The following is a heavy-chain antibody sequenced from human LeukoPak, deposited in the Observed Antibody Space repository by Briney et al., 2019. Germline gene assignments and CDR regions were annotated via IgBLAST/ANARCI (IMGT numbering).Heavy chain of an antibody. CDR1: GFTFSSYW. CDR2: INSDGSST. D-gene: IGHD5-18*01. Sequence: PGGSLRLSCAASGFTFSSYWMHWVRQAPGKGLVWVSRINSDGSSTSYADSVKGRFTISRDNAKNTLYLQMNSLRAEDTAVYYCARVGYSYGADYWGQGTLVTVSS. V-gene: IGHV3-74*01. J-gene: IGHJ4*02. CDR3: ARVGYSYGADY.